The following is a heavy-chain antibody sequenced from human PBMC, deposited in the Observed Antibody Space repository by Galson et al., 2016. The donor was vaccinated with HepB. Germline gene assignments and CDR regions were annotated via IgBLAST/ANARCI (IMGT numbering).Heavy chain of an antibody. CDR2: DSMDGRRT. CDR1: GFIFRGYG. D-gene: IGHD3-10*02. J-gene: IGHJ4*02. CDR3: AKRHEFCPPVGCSVDY. V-gene: IGHV3-30*18. Sequence: SLRLSCAGSGFIFRGYGMHWVRQAPGKGLEWVAADSMDGRRTFYSDSVRGRFTLSRDNSNNMLFLQMDRLRPDDTAVYYCAKRHEFCPPVGCSVDYWGQGTLVSVSS.